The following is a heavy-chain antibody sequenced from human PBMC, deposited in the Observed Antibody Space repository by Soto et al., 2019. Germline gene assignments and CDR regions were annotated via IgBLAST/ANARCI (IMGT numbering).Heavy chain of an antibody. CDR1: GGSISSYY. CDR2: IYYSGST. V-gene: IGHV4-59*01. Sequence: SETLSLTCTVSGGSISSYYWSWIRQPPGKGLEWIGYIYYSGSTNYNPSLKSRVTISVDTSKNQFSLKLSSVTAADTAVNYCARTYSSSWSPFDYWGQGTLVTVSS. CDR3: ARTYSSSWSPFDY. J-gene: IGHJ4*02. D-gene: IGHD6-13*01.